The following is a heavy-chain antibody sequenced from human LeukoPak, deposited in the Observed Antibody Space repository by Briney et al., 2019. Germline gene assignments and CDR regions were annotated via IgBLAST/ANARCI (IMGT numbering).Heavy chain of an antibody. CDR3: AKAAGENVAVPAASF. CDR2: ISGGGGST. CDR1: GFTFSNYA. V-gene: IGHV3-23*01. Sequence: PGGSLRLSCAASGFTFSNYAMSWVRQAPGKGLEWVSSISGGGGSTYYADSVKGRFTISRDSSKNTLYLQMNSLRAEDTAIYYCAKAAGENVAVPAASFWGQGTLVTVSS. J-gene: IGHJ4*02. D-gene: IGHD2-2*01.